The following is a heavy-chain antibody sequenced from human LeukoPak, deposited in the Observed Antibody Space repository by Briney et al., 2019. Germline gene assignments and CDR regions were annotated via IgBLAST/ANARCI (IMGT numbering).Heavy chain of an antibody. CDR2: ISAYNGNT. CDR3: ARLCPKPRNYYYYYMDV. Sequence: ASVKVSCKASGYTFTSYGISWVRQAPGQGLEWMGWISAYNGNTNYAQKLQGRVTMTTDTSTSTAYMELRSLRSDDTAVYYCARLCPKPRNYYYYYMDVWGKGTTVTVSS. V-gene: IGHV1-18*01. CDR1: GYTFTSYG. D-gene: IGHD1-14*01. J-gene: IGHJ6*03.